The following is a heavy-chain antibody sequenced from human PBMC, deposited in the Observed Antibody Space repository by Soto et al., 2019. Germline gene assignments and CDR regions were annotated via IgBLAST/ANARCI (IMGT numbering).Heavy chain of an antibody. D-gene: IGHD2-8*01. Sequence: QVQLVQSGAEVKKPGASVKVSCKASGYTFTSYDINWVRQATGQGLEWMGWMKPNNNHTGYAQKFQGRVTMTRNTSMSTAYMELSSLGSEDTAVYYCARGPHPYFNDYWGQGTLVTVSS. CDR2: MKPNNNHT. CDR3: ARGPHPYFNDY. CDR1: GYTFTSYD. V-gene: IGHV1-8*01. J-gene: IGHJ4*02.